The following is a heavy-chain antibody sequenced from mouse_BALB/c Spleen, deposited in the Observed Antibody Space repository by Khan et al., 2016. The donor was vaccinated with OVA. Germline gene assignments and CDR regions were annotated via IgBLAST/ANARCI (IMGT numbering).Heavy chain of an antibody. D-gene: IGHD1-1*01. J-gene: IGHJ3*01. V-gene: IGHV1-7*01. CDR1: GYTFTNYW. CDR3: VNNGNTSAWFTY. CDR2: INPSTDYT. Sequence: VQLVESGAELAKPGASVKMSCKASGYTFTNYWMHWVKQRPGQGLDWIGFINPSTDYTEYNQKFKDKATLTADKSSSTAYMQLTSLTSEDSALYYCVNNGNTSAWFTYWGQGTLVTVSA.